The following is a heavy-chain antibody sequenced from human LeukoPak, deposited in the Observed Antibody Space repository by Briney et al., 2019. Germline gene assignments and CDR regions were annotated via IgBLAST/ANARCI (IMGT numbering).Heavy chain of an antibody. CDR1: GGSISSPSYY. J-gene: IGHJ4*02. CDR2: IFASGST. V-gene: IGHV4-61*02. D-gene: IGHD4-17*01. Sequence: SQTLSLTCAVSGGSISSPSYYWSWIRQSADKKLEWIGRIFASGSTSFNPSLQSRVIISLDTSTNQFSQRLSSVTAADSAVYYCAREDTDYGAGYWGQGTLVTVSS. CDR3: AREDTDYGAGY.